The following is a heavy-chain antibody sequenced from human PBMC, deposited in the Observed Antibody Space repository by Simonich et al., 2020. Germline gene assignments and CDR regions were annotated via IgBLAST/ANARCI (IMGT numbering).Heavy chain of an antibody. CDR2: IYYRGST. CDR1: GGSISSYY. D-gene: IGHD5-12*01. J-gene: IGHJ4*02. Sequence: QVQLQESGPGLVKPSETLSLTCTVSGGSISSYYWSWIRQPPGRGLGWIGYIYYRGSTNYNPPLKSRVTISVDTSKNQFSLKLSSVTAADTAVYYCARHDRWLQFYFDYWGQGTLVTVSS. CDR3: ARHDRWLQFYFDY. V-gene: IGHV4-59*08.